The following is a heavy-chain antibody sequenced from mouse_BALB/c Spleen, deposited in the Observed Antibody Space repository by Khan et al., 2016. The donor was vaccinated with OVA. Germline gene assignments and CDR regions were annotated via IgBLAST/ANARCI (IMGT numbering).Heavy chain of an antibody. Sequence: VQLLETGPGLVQPSQSLSITCTVSGFSLNNYSVHWVRQSPEKGLEWLGVIWSAGSTDYNAAFISRLTISKDNSRSQVFFKMNSLQPNDTAIYYCARRGYDYGRGALFAYWGQGTPVTVSA. CDR1: GFSLNNYS. V-gene: IGHV2-2*02. D-gene: IGHD2-4*01. CDR3: ARRGYDYGRGALFAY. CDR2: IWSAGST. J-gene: IGHJ3*01.